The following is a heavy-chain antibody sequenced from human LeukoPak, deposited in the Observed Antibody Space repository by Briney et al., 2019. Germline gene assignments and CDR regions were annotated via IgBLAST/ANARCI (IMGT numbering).Heavy chain of an antibody. D-gene: IGHD2-2*01. CDR2: INGDGSST. CDR1: GFTFSSYW. CDR3: AIQRGTSCREYFQH. V-gene: IGHV3-74*01. J-gene: IGHJ1*01. Sequence: PGGSLRLSCAASGFTFSSYWMHWVRQAPGKGLVWVSRINGDGSSTSYADSVKGRFTISRDNAKNTLYLQMNSLRAEDTAVYYCAIQRGTSCREYFQHWGQGTLVTVSS.